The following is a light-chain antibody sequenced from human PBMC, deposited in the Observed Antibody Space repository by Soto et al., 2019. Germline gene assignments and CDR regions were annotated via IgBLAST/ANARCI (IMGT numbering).Light chain of an antibody. V-gene: IGKV3-20*01. Sequence: EIVMTQSPATLSLSPGERATLSFRASQSVSSYLAWYQQKPGQAPRLLIYGASSRATGIPDRFSGSGSGTDFTLTISRLEPEDFAVYYCQQYGSSDTFGGGTKVDI. CDR2: GAS. J-gene: IGKJ4*01. CDR3: QQYGSSDT. CDR1: QSVSSY.